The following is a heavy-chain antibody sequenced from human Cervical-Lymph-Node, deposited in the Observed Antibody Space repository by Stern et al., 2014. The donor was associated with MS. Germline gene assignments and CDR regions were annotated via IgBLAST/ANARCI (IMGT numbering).Heavy chain of an antibody. CDR3: ARDGDSSMLGLDV. CDR1: GGTLSNYG. V-gene: IGHV1-69*01. Sequence: VQLVQSGAEVKKPGSSVKVSCKASGGTLSNYGISWVRQAPGQGLEWMGGIIRMCGTENYAQKFQGRVTLTADDSTNTAYMDLSSLTSEDTAVYYCARDGDSSMLGLDVWGQGTTVTVSS. CDR2: IIRMCGTE. J-gene: IGHJ6*02. D-gene: IGHD4-17*01.